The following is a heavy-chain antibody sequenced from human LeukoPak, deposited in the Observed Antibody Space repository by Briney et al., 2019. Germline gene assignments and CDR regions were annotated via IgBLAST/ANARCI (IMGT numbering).Heavy chain of an antibody. CDR2: IIPIFGTA. D-gene: IGHD6-6*01. CDR3: ARAVATRIAARPGANYYYMDV. CDR1: GGTFSSYA. J-gene: IGHJ6*03. Sequence: SVRVSCKASGGTFSSYAISWVRQAPGQGLEWMGGIIPIFGTANYAQKFQGRVTITTDESTSTAYMELSSLRSEDTAVYYCARAVATRIAARPGANYYYMDVWGKGTTVTVSS. V-gene: IGHV1-69*05.